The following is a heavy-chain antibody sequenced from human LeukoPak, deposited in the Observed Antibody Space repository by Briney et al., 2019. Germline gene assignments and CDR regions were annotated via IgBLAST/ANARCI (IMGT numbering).Heavy chain of an antibody. V-gene: IGHV3-23*01. CDR1: GFTFTNYW. CDR3: AKKYYYGSGSPTG. D-gene: IGHD3-10*01. CDR2: ISGSGGAT. Sequence: GGSLRLSCAASGFTFTNYWVNWVRQAPGKGLEWVSTISGSGGATYYADSVKGRFTISRDNSNNTLFLQMNSLRAEDTAIYYCAKKYYYGSGSPTGGGQGTLVTVSS. J-gene: IGHJ4*02.